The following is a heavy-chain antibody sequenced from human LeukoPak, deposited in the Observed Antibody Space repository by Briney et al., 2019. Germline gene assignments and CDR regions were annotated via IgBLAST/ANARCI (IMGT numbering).Heavy chain of an antibody. V-gene: IGHV4-34*01. D-gene: IGHD3-10*01. J-gene: IGHJ4*02. CDR3: ARGHWYYGSGSCFDY. CDR2: INHSGST. CDR1: GGSFSGYY. Sequence: SETLSLTCAVYGGSFSGYYWSWIRQPPGKGLEWIGEINHSGSTNYNPSLKSRVTISVDTSKNQFSLKLSSVTAADTAVYYCARGHWYYGSGSCFDYWGQGTLVTVSS.